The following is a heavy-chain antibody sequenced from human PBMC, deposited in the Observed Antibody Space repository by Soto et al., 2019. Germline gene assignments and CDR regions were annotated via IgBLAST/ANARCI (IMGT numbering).Heavy chain of an antibody. Sequence: QVQLVQSGAEEKKPGASVKVSCKASGYTFTSYAMHWARQAPGQRLEWMGWINAGNGNTKYSQKFQGRVTITRDTSASTAYMELSSLRSEDTAVYYCAMYGSGSFRDIWGQGTMVTVSS. CDR1: GYTFTSYA. J-gene: IGHJ3*02. D-gene: IGHD3-10*01. CDR2: INAGNGNT. CDR3: AMYGSGSFRDI. V-gene: IGHV1-3*05.